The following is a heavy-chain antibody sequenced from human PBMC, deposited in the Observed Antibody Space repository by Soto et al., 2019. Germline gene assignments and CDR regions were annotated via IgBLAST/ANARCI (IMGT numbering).Heavy chain of an antibody. J-gene: IGHJ1*01. Sequence: QVQLQESGPGLVKPSQTLSLTCTVSGGSISSGGYYWSWIRQHPGKGLEWIGYIYYSGSTYYNPSLKSRVTISVDTSKNQFSLKLSSVTAADTAVYYCASVRAVAGTLYRYFQHWGQGTLVTVSS. CDR2: IYYSGST. V-gene: IGHV4-31*03. D-gene: IGHD6-19*01. CDR3: ASVRAVAGTLYRYFQH. CDR1: GGSISSGGYY.